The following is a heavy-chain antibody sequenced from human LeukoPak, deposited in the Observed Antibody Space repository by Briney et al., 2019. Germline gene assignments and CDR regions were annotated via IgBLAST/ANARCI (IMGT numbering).Heavy chain of an antibody. Sequence: GGSLRLSCTASGFPFSDFYMAWIRQPPRKGLEYIAYISSGGTSISYADSVRGRFTISRDNAKNSLYLQMNSLRAEDTAVYYCARGPTYRLMDYWGQGILVTVSS. D-gene: IGHD5-12*01. CDR2: ISSGGTSI. CDR3: ARGPTYRLMDY. V-gene: IGHV3-11*04. J-gene: IGHJ4*02. CDR1: GFPFSDFY.